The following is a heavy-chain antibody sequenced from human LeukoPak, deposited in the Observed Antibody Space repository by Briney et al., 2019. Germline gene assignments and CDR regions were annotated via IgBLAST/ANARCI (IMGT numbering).Heavy chain of an antibody. D-gene: IGHD5-18*01. CDR2: SSAYNGNT. CDR3: TRDLGVDTTMIFFDY. Sequence: GASVKVSCKASGYTFSSFGISWARQAPGQGLEWMGWSSAYNGNTNYAQKFQGRVTMTTDTSTSTAYMEVRSLRSDDTAVYYCTRDLGVDTTMIFFDYWGQGSLVTVSS. J-gene: IGHJ4*02. CDR1: GYTFSSFG. V-gene: IGHV1-18*01.